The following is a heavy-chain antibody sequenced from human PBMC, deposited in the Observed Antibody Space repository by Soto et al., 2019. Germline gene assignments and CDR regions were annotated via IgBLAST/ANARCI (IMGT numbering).Heavy chain of an antibody. Sequence: QVQLVESGGGLVKPGGSLRLSCAASGFTFSDYYMSWIRQAPGKGLEWVSYISSSSSYTNYADSVKGRFTISRDNAKNSLYLQMNSLRAEDTAVYYCASSPHYYDSSGPFDIWGQGTMVTVSS. V-gene: IGHV3-11*05. CDR1: GFTFSDYY. CDR3: ASSPHYYDSSGPFDI. D-gene: IGHD3-22*01. CDR2: ISSSSSYT. J-gene: IGHJ3*02.